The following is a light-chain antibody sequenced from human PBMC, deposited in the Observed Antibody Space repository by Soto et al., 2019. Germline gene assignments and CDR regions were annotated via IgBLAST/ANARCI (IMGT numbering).Light chain of an antibody. J-gene: IGKJ1*01. V-gene: IGKV3-15*01. CDR2: DAS. CDR3: QQYEKWPPTT. Sequence: EILMTQSPATLAASPGERATLSCRASQSVGSKLAWYQQKPGQPPRLVMFDASIRATGVPARFSGGGSGTEFTHTISSLQSEDFALYYCQQYEKWPPTTFGQGTKVEIK. CDR1: QSVGSK.